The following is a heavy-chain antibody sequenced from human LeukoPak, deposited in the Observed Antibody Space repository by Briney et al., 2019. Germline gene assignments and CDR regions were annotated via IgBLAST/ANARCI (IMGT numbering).Heavy chain of an antibody. CDR2: INPSGGIINPSGPSA. J-gene: IGHJ4*02. V-gene: IGHV1-46*01. CDR3: ARGYEGALGY. CDR1: GYTFTRYY. Sequence: ASVKVSCKASGYTFTRYYIHWVRQAPGQGLEWMGIINPSGGIINPSGPSATYAQKLQGRVTLTTDTATSTAYMDLSSLSFEDTAIYYCARGYEGALGYWGQGTLVTVSS. D-gene: IGHD3-3*01.